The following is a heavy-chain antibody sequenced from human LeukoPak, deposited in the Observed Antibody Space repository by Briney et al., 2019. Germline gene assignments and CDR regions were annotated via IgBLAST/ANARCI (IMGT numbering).Heavy chain of an antibody. CDR1: GGSISSGSYY. J-gene: IGHJ4*02. D-gene: IGHD3-10*01. CDR2: IYTSGST. Sequence: PSQTLSLTCTVSGGSISSGSYYWSWIRQPAGKGREWIGRIYTSGSTNYNPSLKSRVTISVDTSKNQFSLKLSSVTAADAAVYYCARAAYYGLSYYFDYWGQGTLVTVSS. V-gene: IGHV4-61*02. CDR3: ARAAYYGLSYYFDY.